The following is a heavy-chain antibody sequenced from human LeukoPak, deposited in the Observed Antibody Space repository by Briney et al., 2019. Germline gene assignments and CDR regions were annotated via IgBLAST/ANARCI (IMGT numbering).Heavy chain of an antibody. Sequence: NPSETLSLTCTVSGGSISSYYWSWIRQPPGKGLEWIGYIYYNGSTNYTPSLKSRVTISVDTSKNQFSLKLSSVTAADTAVYYCARSSAQVAAVLGVWGQGTLVTVSS. CDR1: GGSISSYY. CDR3: ARSSAQVAAVLGV. CDR2: IYYNGST. J-gene: IGHJ4*02. V-gene: IGHV4-59*01. D-gene: IGHD6-13*01.